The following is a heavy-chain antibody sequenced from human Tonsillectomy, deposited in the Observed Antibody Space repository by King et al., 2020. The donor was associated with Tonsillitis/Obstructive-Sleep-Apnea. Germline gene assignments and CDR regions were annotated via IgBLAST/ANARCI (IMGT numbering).Heavy chain of an antibody. CDR1: GFSLSTIGVG. Sequence: ITLKESGPTLVKPTQTLTLTCTFSGFSLSTIGVGVGWIRQPPGKVLGGLSLIYWDDDKRYSPSLKSRLTTPTDTSKNQVVLTMPNMYPVDTATYYFAHSRKEYDYIWGRYRFGWFDPWGQGTLVTVSS. CDR2: IYWDDDK. D-gene: IGHD3-16*02. CDR3: AHSRKEYDYIWGRYRFGWFDP. V-gene: IGHV2-5*02. J-gene: IGHJ5*02.